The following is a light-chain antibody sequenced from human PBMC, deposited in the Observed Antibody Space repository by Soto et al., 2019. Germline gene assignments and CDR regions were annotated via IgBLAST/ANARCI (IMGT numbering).Light chain of an antibody. J-gene: IGKJ1*01. CDR2: ATF. CDR1: QSISSS. V-gene: IGKV1-39*01. CDR3: QQSYSTPRT. Sequence: DIQMTQSPSSLSASVGDRVTITCRASQSISSSLNWYQQKPGKAPRLLIYATFTLQSGVPSRFSGSGSGTDFTLTITSLQPEDFATYYCQQSYSTPRTFGQGTKVEVK.